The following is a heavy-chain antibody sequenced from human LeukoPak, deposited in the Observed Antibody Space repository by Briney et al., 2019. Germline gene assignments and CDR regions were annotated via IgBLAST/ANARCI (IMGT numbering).Heavy chain of an antibody. Sequence: GVSLQISCQGSGYSFTSYWIGWVRPMPGKGLEWMGIIYPGDSDTRYSPSFQGQVTISADKSISTAYLQWSSLKASDTAMYYCARRPPIAAAGSFDYWGQGTLVTVSS. CDR2: IYPGDSDT. J-gene: IGHJ4*02. CDR3: ARRPPIAAAGSFDY. CDR1: GYSFTSYW. D-gene: IGHD6-13*01. V-gene: IGHV5-51*01.